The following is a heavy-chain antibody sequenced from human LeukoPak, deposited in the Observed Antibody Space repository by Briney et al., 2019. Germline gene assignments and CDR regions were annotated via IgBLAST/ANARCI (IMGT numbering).Heavy chain of an antibody. J-gene: IGHJ3*02. CDR3: ARDQNRAFDI. CDR1: GGSISSYY. Sequence: SETLSLTCTVSGGSISSYYWSWIRQPPGKGLEWIGYIFYSGSTNYNPSVKSRVAISVDTSKNQFSLKLSSVTAADTAVYYCARDQNRAFDIWGQGTMVTVSS. CDR2: IFYSGST. V-gene: IGHV4-59*01.